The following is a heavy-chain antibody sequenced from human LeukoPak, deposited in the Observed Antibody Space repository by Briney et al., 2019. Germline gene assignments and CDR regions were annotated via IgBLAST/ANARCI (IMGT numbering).Heavy chain of an antibody. CDR2: INHSGST. CDR3: ARLSRITMVRGVTFDY. CDR1: GGSFSGYY. J-gene: IGHJ4*02. V-gene: IGHV4-34*01. Sequence: KPSETLSLTCAVYGGSFSGYYWSWIRQPPGKGLEWIGEINHSGSTSYNPSLKSRVTISVDTSKNQFSLKLSSVTAADTAVYYCARLSRITMVRGVTFDYWGQGTLVTVSS. D-gene: IGHD3-10*01.